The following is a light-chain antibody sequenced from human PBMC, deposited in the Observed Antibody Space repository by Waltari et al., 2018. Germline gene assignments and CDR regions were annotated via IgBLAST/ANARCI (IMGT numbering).Light chain of an antibody. CDR3: QHYLRLPVT. CDR1: DSVSRA. CDR2: GAS. J-gene: IGKJ1*01. Sequence: EIALTQSPGTLSLSVGERATVSCRASDSVSRALAWYQQKPGQAPVLLIYGASTRGTGIPDRFSGGGSGTDFSLTISRLEPDDFAVYYCQHYLRLPVTFGQGTTVEI. V-gene: IGKV3-20*01.